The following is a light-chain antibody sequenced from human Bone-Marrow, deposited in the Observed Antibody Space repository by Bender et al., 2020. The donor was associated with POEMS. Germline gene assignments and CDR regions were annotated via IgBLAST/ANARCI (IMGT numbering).Light chain of an antibody. CDR2: EDN. CDR3: QCDGSATALVM. Sequence: NFMLTQPHSVSESPGKTVIISCTRSSGSIATNYVQWFQQRPGSSPTTVIYEDNQRPSGVPDRFSGSIDSSSNSASLTIAGLETEDETDYCCQCDGSATALVMFGGGTKLTVL. CDR1: SGSIATNY. J-gene: IGLJ3*02. V-gene: IGLV6-57*01.